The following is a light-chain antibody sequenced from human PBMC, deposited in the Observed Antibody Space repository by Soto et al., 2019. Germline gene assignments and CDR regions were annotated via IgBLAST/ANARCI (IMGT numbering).Light chain of an antibody. CDR3: SSYTSSGTLV. CDR2: DVS. CDR1: SSDVGGYDY. Sequence: QSALTQPASVSGSPGQSITISCTGTSSDVGGYDYVSWYQQPPGKAPKLMIYDVSNWPSGVSNRFSGSKSGNTASLTISGPQAEDEADYYCSSYTSSGTLVFGTGTKVTVL. V-gene: IGLV2-14*01. J-gene: IGLJ1*01.